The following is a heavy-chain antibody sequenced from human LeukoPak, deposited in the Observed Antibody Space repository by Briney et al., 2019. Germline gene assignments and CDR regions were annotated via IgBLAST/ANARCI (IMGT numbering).Heavy chain of an antibody. J-gene: IGHJ6*02. CDR2: IKSKTDGGTT. D-gene: IGHD4-17*01. V-gene: IGHV3-15*01. CDR3: TTAPYYTTDYGDYYYYYGMDV. Sequence: PGGSLRLSCAASGFTFSNAWMSWVRQAPGKGLEWVGRIKSKTDGGTTDYAAPVKGRFTISRDDSKNTLYLQMNSLKTEDTAVYYCTTAPYYTTDYGDYYYYYGMDVWGQGTTVTVCS. CDR1: GFTFSNAW.